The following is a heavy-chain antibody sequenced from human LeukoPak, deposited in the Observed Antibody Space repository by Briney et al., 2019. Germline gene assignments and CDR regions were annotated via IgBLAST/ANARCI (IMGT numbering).Heavy chain of an antibody. Sequence: GGSLRLSCAASGFTFSSFGMSWVRLAPGKGLEWVSSISGSGDSTDYADSVKGRFTISRDNSKNTLYLQMNSLRPEDTAVYYCAATPRDDILTVVFDYWGQGTLVTVSS. J-gene: IGHJ4*02. CDR1: GFTFSSFG. CDR2: ISGSGDST. D-gene: IGHD3-9*01. CDR3: AATPRDDILTVVFDY. V-gene: IGHV3-23*01.